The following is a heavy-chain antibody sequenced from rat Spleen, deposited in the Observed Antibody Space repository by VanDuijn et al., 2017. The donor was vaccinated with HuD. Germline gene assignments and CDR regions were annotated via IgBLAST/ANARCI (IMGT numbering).Heavy chain of an antibody. CDR2: IKYDGGTT. V-gene: IGHV5-20*01. Sequence: EVQLVEFGGGFVQPGRSLKLSCAASGFTFSDYGMAWVRQAPKKGLEWVAYIKYDGGTTYYRDSVNDRFTISRDKAKSTLYLQMDSLRSEDTATYYCTTLDYWGPGVMVTVSS. CDR3: TTLDY. J-gene: IGHJ2*01. CDR1: GFTFSDYG.